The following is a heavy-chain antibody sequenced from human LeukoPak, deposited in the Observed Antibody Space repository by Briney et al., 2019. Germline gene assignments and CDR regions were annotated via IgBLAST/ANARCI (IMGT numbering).Heavy chain of an antibody. J-gene: IGHJ6*02. V-gene: IGHV4-34*12. CDR1: GGSFSGYY. D-gene: IGHD3-9*01. CDR3: ARDPGPYYDILTGYDQYYYGMDV. CDR2: IVQSGRT. Sequence: SETLSLTCTVYGGSFSGYYWTWIRQPPGKGLEWIGEIVQSGRTNYSPSLKSRITLSVDTSKNQFSLKLSSVTAADTAVYYCARDPGPYYDILTGYDQYYYGMDVWGQGTTVTVSS.